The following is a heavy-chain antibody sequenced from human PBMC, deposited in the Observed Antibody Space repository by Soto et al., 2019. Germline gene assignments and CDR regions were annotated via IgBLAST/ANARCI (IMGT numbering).Heavy chain of an antibody. V-gene: IGHV1-69*13. D-gene: IGHD7-27*01. Sequence: GSSVQVSCKASGGTFSSYAISWVRQAPGQGLEWMGGIIPIFGTANYAQKFQGRVTITADESTSTAYMELSSLRSEDTAVDYCGRERPNWGAHYYYYGMDGWSQWTRV. CDR2: IIPIFGTA. J-gene: IGHJ6*02. CDR3: GRERPNWGAHYYYYGMDG. CDR1: GGTFSSYA.